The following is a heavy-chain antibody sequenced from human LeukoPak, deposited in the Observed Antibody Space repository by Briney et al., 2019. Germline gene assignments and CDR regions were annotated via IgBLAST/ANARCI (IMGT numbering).Heavy chain of an antibody. CDR3: AKDSSERGFFGVVIIVDFDY. Sequence: PGGSLRLSCAASGFTFSTYALSWVRQAPGKGLEWVSAISPGGDRTYYADSVKGRFTISRDNSKNTLYLQMNSLRAEDTAVYYCAKDSSERGFFGVVIIVDFDYWGQGTLVTVSS. V-gene: IGHV3-23*01. J-gene: IGHJ4*02. D-gene: IGHD3-3*01. CDR1: GFTFSTYA. CDR2: ISPGGDRT.